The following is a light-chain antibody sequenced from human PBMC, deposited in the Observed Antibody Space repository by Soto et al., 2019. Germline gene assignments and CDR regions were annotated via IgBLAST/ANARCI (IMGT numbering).Light chain of an antibody. CDR2: DAS. CDR1: QSVGTY. CDR3: QQRTNWPPLT. J-gene: IGKJ4*01. Sequence: EIVLTQSPATLSLSPGERATLSCRASQSVGTYLAWYQQKPGQAPRLLIYDASNRATGIPARFSGSGSGTDFTLTISGLEPEDFAVYYCQQRTNWPPLTFGGGTKVEIK. V-gene: IGKV3-11*01.